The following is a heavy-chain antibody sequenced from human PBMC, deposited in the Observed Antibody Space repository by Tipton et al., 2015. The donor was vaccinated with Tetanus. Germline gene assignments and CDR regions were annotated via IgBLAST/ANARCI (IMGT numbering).Heavy chain of an antibody. J-gene: IGHJ3*02. V-gene: IGHV4-59*01. CDR2: IYYTGST. CDR3: ARSRGYDFWGGPSTIDAFDI. Sequence: TLSLTCTVSGGSINSYYWSWIRQPPGKGLEWIGYIYYTGSTNYNPSLKSRVTISVDTSKNQFSLRLISLTAADTAVYYCARSRGYDFWGGPSTIDAFDIWGQGTLVTVSS. D-gene: IGHD3-3*01. CDR1: GGSINSYY.